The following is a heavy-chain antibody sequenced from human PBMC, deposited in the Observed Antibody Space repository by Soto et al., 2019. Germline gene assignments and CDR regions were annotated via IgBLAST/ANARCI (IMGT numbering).Heavy chain of an antibody. CDR1: GFTFRTYS. J-gene: IGHJ4*02. D-gene: IGHD3-10*01. CDR3: AKKVTSGSGSQYFDD. Sequence: PGGPLRHSCAASGFTFRTYSMCRVRQAPGKGLEWVSGFSGSGDGGTTYYADSVKGRFPISRDNSKNTLFLQMNSLRAEDTAIFYSAKKVTSGSGSQYFDDCGLGT. V-gene: IGHV3-23*01. CDR2: FSGSGDGGTT.